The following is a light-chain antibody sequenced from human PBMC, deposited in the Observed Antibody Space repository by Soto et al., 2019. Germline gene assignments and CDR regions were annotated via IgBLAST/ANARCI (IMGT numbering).Light chain of an antibody. CDR2: DVS. CDR1: QSINNL. CDR3: QQYDRYPLT. J-gene: IGKJ4*02. V-gene: IGKV1-5*01. Sequence: DVQMTQSPSTLSASVGDRVTITCRASQSINNLLASYQQKPGKAPKFLIYDVSTLESGGPSRFSGSGSGTEFTITISSLQPEDFATYYCQQYDRYPLTFGGGTKVDTK.